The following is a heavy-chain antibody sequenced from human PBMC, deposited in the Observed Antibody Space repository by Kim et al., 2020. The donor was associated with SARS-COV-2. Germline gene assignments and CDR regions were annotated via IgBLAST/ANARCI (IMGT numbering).Heavy chain of an antibody. CDR3: ARQASITIFGVVISTYFDY. Sequence: KGRFTISRDNAKNSLYLQMNSRRAEDTAVYYCARQASITIFGVVISTYFDYWGQGTLVTVSS. V-gene: IGHV3-11*06. J-gene: IGHJ4*02. D-gene: IGHD3-3*01.